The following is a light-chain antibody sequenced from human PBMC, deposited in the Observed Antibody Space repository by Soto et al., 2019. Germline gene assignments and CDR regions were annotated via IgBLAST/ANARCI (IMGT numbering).Light chain of an antibody. J-gene: IGKJ4*01. CDR3: QQYDNLPLS. CDR2: DAS. V-gene: IGKV1-33*01. Sequence: DIQMTQSPSSLSASVGDRVTITCQASQDISNYLNWYQQKPGKAHKLLIYDASNLETGVPSRFNGSGSGTDFTFTISSLQPEDIATYYCQQYDNLPLSFGGGTKVEIK. CDR1: QDISNY.